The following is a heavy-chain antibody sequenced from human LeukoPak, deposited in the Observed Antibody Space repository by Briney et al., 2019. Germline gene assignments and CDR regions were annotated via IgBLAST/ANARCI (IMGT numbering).Heavy chain of an antibody. CDR2: INPNSGGT. CDR3: ARDPSNTSGWYQYFDA. D-gene: IGHD6-19*01. Sequence: ASVKVSCKASGYTFTGYYMHWVRQAPGQGLEWMGWINPNSGGTIYAQKFQGRVTLTTEKSTSTVYMELRSLTSDDTAVYYCARDPSNTSGWYQYFDAWGRGTLVSVSS. CDR1: GYTFTGYY. V-gene: IGHV1-2*02. J-gene: IGHJ2*01.